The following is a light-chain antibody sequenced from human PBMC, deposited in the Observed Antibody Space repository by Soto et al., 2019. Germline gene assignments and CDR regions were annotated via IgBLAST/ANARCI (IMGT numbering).Light chain of an antibody. CDR3: QQYGRSPWT. V-gene: IGKV3-20*01. CDR1: QSLSNNIY. J-gene: IGKJ1*01. Sequence: EIALTQTPGTLSLSPGDIANLSYRASQSLSNNIYLAWYQQKPGQAPRIIIYGASSRATGIPNRFSGSGSGTDCTLTISRLEPEDVAVYYCQQYGRSPWTFCQGTKVDIK. CDR2: GAS.